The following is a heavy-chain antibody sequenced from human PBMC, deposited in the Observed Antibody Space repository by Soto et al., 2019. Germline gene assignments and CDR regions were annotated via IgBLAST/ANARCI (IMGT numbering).Heavy chain of an antibody. J-gene: IGHJ4*02. Sequence: EVQLVESGGGLVQPGGSLRLSCVASGFTLRRYSMNWVRQAPGKGLEWVSYISRSSSTIYYADSVKGRFTISRDNAENSLYLQMNSLRAEDTAVYYCARDRAGGIPDYWGQGTRVTVSS. D-gene: IGHD6-13*01. V-gene: IGHV3-48*01. CDR3: ARDRAGGIPDY. CDR2: ISRSSSTI. CDR1: GFTLRRYS.